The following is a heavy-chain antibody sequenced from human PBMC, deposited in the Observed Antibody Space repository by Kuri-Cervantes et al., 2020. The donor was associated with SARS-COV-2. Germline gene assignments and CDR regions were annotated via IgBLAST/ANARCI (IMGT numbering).Heavy chain of an antibody. D-gene: IGHD6-13*01. J-gene: IGHJ4*02. Sequence: SETLSLTCTVSGGSISSGDYYWRWIRQPPGKGLEWIGYIYYSGSTYYNPSLKSRVTISVDTSKNLFSLKLSSVTAADTAVYYCAATPAAGVDYYFDYWGQGTLVTVSS. CDR2: IYYSGST. CDR3: AATPAAGVDYYFDY. V-gene: IGHV4-30-4*08. CDR1: GGSISSGDYY.